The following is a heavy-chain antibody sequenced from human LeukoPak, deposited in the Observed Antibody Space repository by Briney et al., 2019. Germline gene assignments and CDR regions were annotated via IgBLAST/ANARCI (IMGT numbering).Heavy chain of an antibody. CDR2: ISGSGGST. J-gene: IGHJ6*03. CDR1: GFTFSSYA. D-gene: IGHD2-2*01. Sequence: PGGSLRLSCAASGFTFSSYAMSWVRQAPGKGLEWVSAISGSGGSTYYAGSVKGRFTISRDNSKNTLYLQMNSLRVEDTAIYYCAKGYQPPYYHYMDVWGKGTTVTISS. V-gene: IGHV3-23*01. CDR3: AKGYQPPYYHYMDV.